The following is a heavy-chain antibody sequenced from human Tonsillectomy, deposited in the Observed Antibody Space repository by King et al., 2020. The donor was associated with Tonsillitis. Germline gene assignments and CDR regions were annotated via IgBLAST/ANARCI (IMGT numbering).Heavy chain of an antibody. Sequence: VQLQQWGAGLLKPSETLSLTCAVYGGSFSGYYWSWIRQPPGKGLEWIGEINHSGSTNYNPSLKSRVTISVDTSKNQFSLKLSSVTAADTAVYYCARGRGRYDYDSSGYYANWGQGTLVTVSS. D-gene: IGHD3-22*01. CDR1: GGSFSGYY. J-gene: IGHJ4*02. CDR2: INHSGST. V-gene: IGHV4-34*01. CDR3: ARGRGRYDYDSSGYYAN.